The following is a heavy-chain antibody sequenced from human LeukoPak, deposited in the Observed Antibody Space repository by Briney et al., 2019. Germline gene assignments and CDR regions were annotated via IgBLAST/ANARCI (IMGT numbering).Heavy chain of an antibody. CDR3: ARVVFTGSRSWYDNWFDP. J-gene: IGHJ5*02. Sequence: GASVKVSCKASGGTVSSYAISWVRQAPGQGLEWMGGIIRISGTANYAQKFQGRVTITADKSTSTAYMELSSLRSEDTAVYYCARVVFTGSRSWYDNWFDPWGQGTLVTVSS. CDR2: IIRISGTA. D-gene: IGHD6-13*01. CDR1: GGTVSSYA. V-gene: IGHV1-69*06.